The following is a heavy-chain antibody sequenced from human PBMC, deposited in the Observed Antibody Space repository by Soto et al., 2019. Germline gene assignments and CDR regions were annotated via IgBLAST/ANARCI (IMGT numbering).Heavy chain of an antibody. CDR2: IRSKGNNYAT. CDR3: TRLLSDDFDI. J-gene: IGHJ3*02. CDR1: RFTLSGSD. Sequence: GGSLRLSCVVSRFTLSGSDMHWVRQASGKGLEWLGRIRSKGNNYATEYAASVKGRFTMSRDDSKDTAFLQMNSLKTEDTAVYYCTRLLSDDFDIWGQGTMVTVSS. V-gene: IGHV3-73*01.